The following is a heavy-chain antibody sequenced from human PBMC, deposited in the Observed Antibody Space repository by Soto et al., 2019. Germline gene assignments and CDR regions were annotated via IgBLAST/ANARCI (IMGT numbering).Heavy chain of an antibody. V-gene: IGHV1-2*02. D-gene: IGHD5-12*01. CDR3: ERPPGYIIDLYYFDS. CDR2: ISPKSGAI. J-gene: IGHJ4*02. CDR1: GYTLLDYY. Sequence: ASVKVSCKASGYTLLDYYTHWERQAPGQGLEWMGRISPKSGAINYAQKFQGRVTLTWDTSLNTAYMELSSLRSDDTALYYCERPPGYIIDLYYFDSWGQGTLVTVSS.